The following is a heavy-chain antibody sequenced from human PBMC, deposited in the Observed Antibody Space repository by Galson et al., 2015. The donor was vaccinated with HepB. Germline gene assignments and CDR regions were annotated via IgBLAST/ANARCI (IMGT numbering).Heavy chain of an antibody. CDR3: TTVPSGSFDY. V-gene: IGHV3-15*01. J-gene: IGHJ4*02. Sequence: SLRLSCAASGFTFSNAWMSWVRQAPGKGQEWVGRLKSKTDGGTTDYAAPVKGRFTISRDDSKNTLSLQMNSLKTEDTAVYYCTTVPSGSFDYWGQGTLVTVSS. CDR2: LKSKTDGGTT. CDR1: GFTFSNAW. D-gene: IGHD3-10*01.